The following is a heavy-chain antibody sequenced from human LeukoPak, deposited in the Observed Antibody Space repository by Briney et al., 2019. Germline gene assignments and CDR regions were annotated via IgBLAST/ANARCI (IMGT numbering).Heavy chain of an antibody. CDR2: IFHSGKT. Sequence: SETLSLTCNVSGFSINIGYYWGWIWQPPGKGLEWIGSIFHSGKTYYNSSLKSRVTISIDTSKNQFSLKLSSVTAADTAVYYCARLDSWSFDYWGQGTLVTVSS. CDR3: ARLDSWSFDY. J-gene: IGHJ4*02. V-gene: IGHV4-38-2*02. D-gene: IGHD2-15*01. CDR1: GFSINIGYY.